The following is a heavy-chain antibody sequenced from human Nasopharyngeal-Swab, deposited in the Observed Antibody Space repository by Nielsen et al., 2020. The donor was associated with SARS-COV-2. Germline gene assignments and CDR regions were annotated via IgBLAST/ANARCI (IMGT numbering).Heavy chain of an antibody. CDR3: ARDTYYDSRGIDP. Sequence: SETLSLTCAVYGGSFSGYYWSWIRQPPGKGLEWIGEINHSGSTNYNPSLKSRVTISVDTSKNQFPLKLSSVTAADTAVYYCARDTYYDSRGIDPWGQGTLVTVSS. CDR1: GGSFSGYY. CDR2: INHSGST. J-gene: IGHJ5*02. D-gene: IGHD3-22*01. V-gene: IGHV4-34*01.